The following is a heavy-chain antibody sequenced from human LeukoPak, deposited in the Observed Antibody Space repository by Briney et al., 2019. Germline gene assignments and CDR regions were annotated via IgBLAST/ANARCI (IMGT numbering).Heavy chain of an antibody. CDR1: GGTFSSYA. CDR3: ARGRTIFGVVTIPDAFDI. CDR2: IIPIFGTA. Sequence: SVKVSCKASGGTFSSYAISWVRQAPGQGLEWMGGIIPIFGTANYAQKFQGRVTITADESTSTAYMELSRLRSEDTAVYYCARGRTIFGVVTIPDAFDIWGQGTMVTVSS. V-gene: IGHV1-69*13. J-gene: IGHJ3*02. D-gene: IGHD3-3*01.